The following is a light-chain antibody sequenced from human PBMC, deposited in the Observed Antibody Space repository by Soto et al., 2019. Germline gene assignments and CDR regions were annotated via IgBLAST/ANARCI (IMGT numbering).Light chain of an antibody. CDR2: DTS. Sequence: EIVLTQSPATLSLSPGERATLSCRSSPSVSSYLAWYQKKPGQAPRLLIYDTSNRATGIPARFSGSGSGSDFALTIGSLEPEDFAVYYCQPRSNWPWTFGQGTKVEFK. J-gene: IGKJ1*01. V-gene: IGKV3-11*01. CDR3: QPRSNWPWT. CDR1: PSVSSY.